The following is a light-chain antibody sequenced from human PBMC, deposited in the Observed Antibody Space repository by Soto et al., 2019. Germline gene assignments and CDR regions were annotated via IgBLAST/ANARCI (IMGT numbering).Light chain of an antibody. V-gene: IGLV1-40*01. CDR2: DSN. CDR1: SSNIGAGRD. CDR3: QSYGTSLSGLYV. Sequence: QSVLTQPPSVSGAPGQRVIISCTGSSSNIGAGRDVHWYRQFPGVAPKFLISDSNHRPSGVPDRFSVSKSGASASLAITGLRPEDEGDYFCQSYGTSLSGLYVFGTGTKLTVL. J-gene: IGLJ1*01.